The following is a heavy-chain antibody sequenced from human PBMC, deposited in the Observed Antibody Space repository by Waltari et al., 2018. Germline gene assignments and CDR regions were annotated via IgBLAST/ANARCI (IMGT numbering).Heavy chain of an antibody. CDR1: CFTFRSSV. Sequence: QVQLGASGCGVDPPESPLRLSCSAACFTFRSSVWRWVRQAPGKGLEWVAGISYDGSNKYYADSVKGRFTISRDNSKNTLYLQMNSLKADDTAVYYCARSSSTEFDSWGQGTLVTVSS. J-gene: IGHJ4*02. CDR2: ISYDGSNK. V-gene: IGHV3-30*12. CDR3: ARSSSTEFDS. D-gene: IGHD2-2*01.